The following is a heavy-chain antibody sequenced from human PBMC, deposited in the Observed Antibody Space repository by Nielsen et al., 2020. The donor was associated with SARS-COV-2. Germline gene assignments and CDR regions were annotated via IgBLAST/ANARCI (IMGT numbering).Heavy chain of an antibody. D-gene: IGHD6-13*01. CDR3: AHRLPHGYSSSWDPHFDY. CDR1: GFSLSTSGVG. J-gene: IGHJ4*02. CDR2: IYWNDDK. Sequence: SGPTLVKPTQTLTLTCTFSGFSLSTSGVGVGWIRQPPGKALEWLALIYWNDDKRYSPSLKSRLTITKDTSKNQVVLTMTNMDPVDTATYYCAHRLPHGYSSSWDPHFDYWGQGTLVTVSS. V-gene: IGHV2-5*01.